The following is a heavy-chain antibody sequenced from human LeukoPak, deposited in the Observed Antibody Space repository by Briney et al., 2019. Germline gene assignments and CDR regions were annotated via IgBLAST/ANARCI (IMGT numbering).Heavy chain of an antibody. CDR3: ARTARDGYTVDY. V-gene: IGHV2-70*04. D-gene: IGHD5-24*01. Sequence: SGPTLVNSTQTLTLTCTFSGFSLSTSGMRVSWIRQPPGKALERLARIDWDDDKFYSTSLKTRLTISKDTSKNQVVLTMTNMDPVDTAPYYCARTARDGYTVDYWGQGTLVTVSS. CDR2: IDWDDDK. J-gene: IGHJ4*02. CDR1: GFSLSTSGMR.